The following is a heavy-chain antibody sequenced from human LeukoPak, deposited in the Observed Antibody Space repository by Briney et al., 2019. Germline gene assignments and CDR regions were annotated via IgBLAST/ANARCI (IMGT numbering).Heavy chain of an antibody. CDR3: AREATDYEVSVWFDP. CDR1: GYTFTSYG. CDR2: ISAYNGNT. D-gene: IGHD4-17*01. Sequence: ASVKVSCKASGYTFTSYGISWVRQAPGQGLEWMGWISAYNGNTNYAQKLQGRVTMTTDTSTSTAYMELRSLRSDDTAVYYCAREATDYEVSVWFDPWGQGTLVTVSS. V-gene: IGHV1-18*01. J-gene: IGHJ5*02.